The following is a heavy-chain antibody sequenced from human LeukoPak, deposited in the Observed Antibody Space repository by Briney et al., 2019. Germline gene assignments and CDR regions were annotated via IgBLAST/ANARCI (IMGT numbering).Heavy chain of an antibody. CDR1: GYSISSGYY. Sequence: SETLSLTCAVSGYSISSGYYWGWIRQPPGKGLEWIGSIYHSGSTYYNPSLKSRVTISVDTSKNQFSLKLSSVTAADTAVYYCASELDRTFDPWDQGTLVTVSS. J-gene: IGHJ5*02. CDR2: IYHSGST. V-gene: IGHV4-38-2*01. CDR3: ASELDRTFDP. D-gene: IGHD1-1*01.